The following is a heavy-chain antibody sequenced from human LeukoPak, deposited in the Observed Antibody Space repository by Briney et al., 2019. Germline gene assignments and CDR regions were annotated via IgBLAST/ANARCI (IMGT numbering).Heavy chain of an antibody. Sequence: SVKVSCKASGGTFSSYAISWVRQAPGQGLEWMGGIIPIFGTANYAQKFQGRVTITADESTSTAYMELSSLRSEDTAVYYCASSGGLRYFDWSHMDVWGKGTTVTVCS. J-gene: IGHJ6*03. D-gene: IGHD3-9*01. CDR2: IIPIFGTA. CDR1: GGTFSSYA. V-gene: IGHV1-69*13. CDR3: ASSGGLRYFDWSHMDV.